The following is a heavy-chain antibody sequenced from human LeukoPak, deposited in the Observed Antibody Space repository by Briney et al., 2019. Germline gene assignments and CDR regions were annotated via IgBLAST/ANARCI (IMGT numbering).Heavy chain of an antibody. CDR1: GFMFSGYW. CDR3: VRWGLGKGEAFDI. Sequence: GGSLRLSCAASGFMFSGYWKHWVRHVPGKGLVWVSRMNSDGSNTNYADSVKGRFTISRDNAKNTLYLQMNSLRAEDTAVYYCVRWGLGKGEAFDIWGQGAMVTVSS. D-gene: IGHD3-10*01. V-gene: IGHV3-74*01. CDR2: MNSDGSNT. J-gene: IGHJ3*02.